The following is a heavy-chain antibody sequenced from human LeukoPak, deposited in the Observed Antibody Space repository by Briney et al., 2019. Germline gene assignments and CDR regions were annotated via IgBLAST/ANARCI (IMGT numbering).Heavy chain of an antibody. CDR1: GFTFSSYW. CDR2: INSDGSST. V-gene: IGHV3-74*01. D-gene: IGHD3-22*01. Sequence: GGPLRLSCAASGFTFSSYWMHWVRQAPGKGLVWVSRINSDGSSTKNADSVKGRFTTSRDNAKNSLYLQMNSLRAEDTAVYYCARAQYYDSTTAGGMDVWGQGTTVTVSS. J-gene: IGHJ6*02. CDR3: ARAQYYDSTTAGGMDV.